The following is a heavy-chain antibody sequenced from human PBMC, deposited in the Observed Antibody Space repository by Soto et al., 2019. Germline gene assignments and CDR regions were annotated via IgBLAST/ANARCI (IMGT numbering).Heavy chain of an antibody. CDR2: ISYDGSNK. CDR1: GFTFSSYA. Sequence: GGSLRLSCVASGFTFSSYAMHWVRQAPGKGLEWVAVISYDGSNKYYADSVKGRFTISRDNSKNTLYLQMNSLRAEDTAVYYCARARTTIFGVVISPYYYYYGMDVWGQGTTVTVSS. J-gene: IGHJ6*02. CDR3: ARARTTIFGVVISPYYYYYGMDV. V-gene: IGHV3-30-3*01. D-gene: IGHD3-3*01.